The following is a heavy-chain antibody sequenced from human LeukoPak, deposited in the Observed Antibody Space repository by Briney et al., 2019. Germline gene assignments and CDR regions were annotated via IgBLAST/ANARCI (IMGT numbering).Heavy chain of an antibody. CDR3: TTRTIFGVVPSGY. Sequence: GGSLRLSCAASGFTFRSYAMNWVRQAPGRGLEWVGRIKSKTDGGTTDYAAPVKGRFTISRDDSKNTLYLQMNSLKTEDTAVYYCTTRTIFGVVPSGYWGQGTLVTVSS. V-gene: IGHV3-15*07. J-gene: IGHJ4*02. CDR1: GFTFRSYA. CDR2: IKSKTDGGTT. D-gene: IGHD3-3*01.